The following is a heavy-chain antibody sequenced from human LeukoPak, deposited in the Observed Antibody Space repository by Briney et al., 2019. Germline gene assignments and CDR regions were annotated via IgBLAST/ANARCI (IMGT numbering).Heavy chain of an antibody. CDR2: ISSTGGNM. CDR3: AREGSAADDFDY. CDR1: GFTFSTYS. J-gene: IGHJ4*02. Sequence: PGGSLRLSCAASGFTFSTYSMNWVRQAPGKGLEWVSYISSTGGNMYYADSVKGRFTISRDNAQNSLYLQMNSLTAEDTAVYYCAREGSAADDFDYWGQGTLVTVSS. D-gene: IGHD2-2*01. V-gene: IGHV3-48*04.